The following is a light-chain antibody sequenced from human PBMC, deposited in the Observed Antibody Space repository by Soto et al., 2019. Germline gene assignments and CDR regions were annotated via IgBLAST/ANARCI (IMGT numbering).Light chain of an antibody. Sequence: QAVVTPEPSVTVSPGGTVPLTCDSSTGPVTSGRYPYWFQQTPGQAARTLIYDTSLKYSWTPARFSGSLLRGKAALTLSGARPEDEADYYCLLSYSGGRVFGGGTKVTVL. CDR2: DTS. CDR3: LLSYSGGRV. V-gene: IGLV7-46*01. J-gene: IGLJ3*02. CDR1: TGPVTSGRY.